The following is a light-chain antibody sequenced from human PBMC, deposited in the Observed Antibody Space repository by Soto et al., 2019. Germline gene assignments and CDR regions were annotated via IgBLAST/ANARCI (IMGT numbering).Light chain of an antibody. V-gene: IGKV1-5*01. J-gene: IGKJ1*01. Sequence: DIQMTQSPSTLSASVGDRVTITCRASQSISSWLAWYQQKPGKAPKLLIYDASSLESGVPSRFSGSGSGTEFTLTISSLQPDVFATYYCQQYNSYVAFGQGTMVEIK. CDR1: QSISSW. CDR3: QQYNSYVA. CDR2: DAS.